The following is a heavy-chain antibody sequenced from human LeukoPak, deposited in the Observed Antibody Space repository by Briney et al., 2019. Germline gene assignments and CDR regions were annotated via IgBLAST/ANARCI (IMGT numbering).Heavy chain of an antibody. D-gene: IGHD3-10*01. CDR3: ASLYYYGSGSYYTSFDY. Sequence: SETLSLTCTVSGGSIGSYYWSWIRQPPGKGLEWIGYIYYSGSTNYNPSLKSRVTISVDTSKNQFSLKLSSVTAADTAVYYCASLYYYGSGSYYTSFDYWGQGTLVTVSS. J-gene: IGHJ4*02. V-gene: IGHV4-59*01. CDR2: IYYSGST. CDR1: GGSIGSYY.